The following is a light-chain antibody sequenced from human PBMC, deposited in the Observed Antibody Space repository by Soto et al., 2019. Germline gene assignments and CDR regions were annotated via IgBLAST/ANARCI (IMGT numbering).Light chain of an antibody. CDR1: QSVGSN. V-gene: IGKV3-15*01. CDR3: QQYNNWPPLT. Sequence: EVVMTQSPATLSVSPGERATLSCRASQSVGSNLAWYQQKPGQAPRLLIYGASTRATGIPARFSGSGSGTEFTLTISSLQSEDFAVYYCQQYNNWPPLTFGGGTKVAIK. J-gene: IGKJ4*01. CDR2: GAS.